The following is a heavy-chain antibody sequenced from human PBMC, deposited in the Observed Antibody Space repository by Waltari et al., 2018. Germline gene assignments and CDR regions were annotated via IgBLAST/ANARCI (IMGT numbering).Heavy chain of an antibody. CDR3: ARATMRVVVSWFDP. Sequence: QVQLQQWGAGLLKPSETLSLTCAVYGGSFSGYYWRWIRQPPGKGLEWIGEIKHSGSTNYNPSLKSRVTISVDTSKNRFSLKLSSVTAADTAVYYCARATMRVVVSWFDPWGQGTLVTVSS. J-gene: IGHJ5*02. CDR1: GGSFSGYY. CDR2: IKHSGST. D-gene: IGHD3-22*01. V-gene: IGHV4-34*01.